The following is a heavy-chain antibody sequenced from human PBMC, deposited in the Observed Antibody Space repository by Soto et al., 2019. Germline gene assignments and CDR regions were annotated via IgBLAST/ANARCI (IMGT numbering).Heavy chain of an antibody. CDR1: GYSFTSYG. V-gene: IGHV1-18*01. Sequence: QVQLVQSGAEVKKPGASVKVSCKASGYSFTSYGISWVRQAPGQGLEWMGWISGYNGNTNYAQKLQGRVTVTTDTSTSTAYMELRSLRSDDTAVYYCASGYLGNTLVTRYFEYWGQGTLVTVSS. CDR2: ISGYNGNT. CDR3: ASGYLGNTLVTRYFEY. D-gene: IGHD7-27*01. J-gene: IGHJ4*02.